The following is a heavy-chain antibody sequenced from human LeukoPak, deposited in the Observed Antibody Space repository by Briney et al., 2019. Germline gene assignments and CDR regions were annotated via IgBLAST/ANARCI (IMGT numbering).Heavy chain of an antibody. Sequence: GGSLRLSCVASGFTFSTTAMTWVRQAPGEGLEWVSLVSTGGDFTRYADSVKGRFTISRDNSKNTLYLQMNSLRAEDTAVYYCARDPSSGWYYFDYWGQGTLVTVSS. V-gene: IGHV3-23*01. CDR2: VSTGGDFT. J-gene: IGHJ4*02. CDR3: ARDPSSGWYYFDY. CDR1: GFTFSTTA. D-gene: IGHD6-19*01.